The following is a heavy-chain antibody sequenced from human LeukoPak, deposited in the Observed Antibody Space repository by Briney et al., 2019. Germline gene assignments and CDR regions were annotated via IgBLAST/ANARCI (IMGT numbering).Heavy chain of an antibody. CDR2: IYSGGST. J-gene: IGHJ4*02. Sequence: PGGSLRLSCAASGFTVSSNYMSWVRQAPGQGLEWVSVIYSGGSTYYADSVKGRFTISRDNSKNTLYLQMNSLRAEDTAVYYCARDRVTFLGNSWYFDYWGQGTLVTVSS. V-gene: IGHV3-66*01. CDR3: ARDRVTFLGNSWYFDY. D-gene: IGHD2-2*01. CDR1: GFTVSSNY.